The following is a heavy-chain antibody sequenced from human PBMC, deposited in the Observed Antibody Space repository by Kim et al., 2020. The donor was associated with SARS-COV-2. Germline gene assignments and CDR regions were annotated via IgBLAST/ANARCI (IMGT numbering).Heavy chain of an antibody. D-gene: IGHD3-10*01. CDR1: GGSFSGYY. CDR2: INHSGST. Sequence: SETLSLTCAVYGGSFSGYYWSWIRQPPGKGLEWIGEINHSGSTNYNPSLKSRVTISVDTSKNQFSLKLSSVTAADTAVYYCARKAKYYYGSGTYLGGYFQHLGQGTLVTVSS. V-gene: IGHV4-34*01. CDR3: ARKAKYYYGSGTYLGGYFQH. J-gene: IGHJ1*01.